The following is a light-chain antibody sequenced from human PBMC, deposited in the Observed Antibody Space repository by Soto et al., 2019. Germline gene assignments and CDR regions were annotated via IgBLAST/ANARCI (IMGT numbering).Light chain of an antibody. CDR2: GAS. V-gene: IGKV3-20*01. Sequence: EIVLTHSPSTLSLSPGERATLSCRASQSVSSSYLAWYQHKPGQAPRLLLYGASSRATGIPDRFSGSGSGTDFTLTISRLEPEDFAVYYCQQYGSSRTFGQGTKVEIK. J-gene: IGKJ1*01. CDR1: QSVSSSY. CDR3: QQYGSSRT.